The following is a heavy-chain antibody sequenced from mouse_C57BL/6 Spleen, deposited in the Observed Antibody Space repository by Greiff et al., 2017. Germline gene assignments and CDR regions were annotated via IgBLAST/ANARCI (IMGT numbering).Heavy chain of an antibody. D-gene: IGHD1-1*01. V-gene: IGHV5-9-1*02. CDR1: GFTFSSYA. CDR3: TRYGSSYNYFDY. Sequence: VQGVESGEGLVKPGGSLKLSCAASGFTFSSYAMSWVRQTPEKRLEWVAYISSGGDYIYYADTVKGRFTISRDNARNTLYLQMSSLKSEDTAMYYCTRYGSSYNYFDYWGQGTTLTVSS. J-gene: IGHJ2*01. CDR2: ISSGGDYI.